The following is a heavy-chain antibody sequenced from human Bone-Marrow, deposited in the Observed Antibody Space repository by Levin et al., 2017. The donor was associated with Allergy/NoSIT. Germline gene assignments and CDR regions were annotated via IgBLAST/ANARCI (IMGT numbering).Heavy chain of an antibody. D-gene: IGHD3-22*01. CDR1: GYMFTSYY. CDR2: INPSGGSA. CDR3: ARDAYYDSTGYHYYYYGLDV. Sequence: AASVKVSCKASGYMFTSYYVHWVRQAPGQGFEWMGIINPSGGSATYAQRFQGRVTMTRDTSTSTVYLELSSLRSEDTAVYFCARDAYYDSTGYHYYYYGLDVWGQGTTVTVSS. J-gene: IGHJ6*02. V-gene: IGHV1-46*01.